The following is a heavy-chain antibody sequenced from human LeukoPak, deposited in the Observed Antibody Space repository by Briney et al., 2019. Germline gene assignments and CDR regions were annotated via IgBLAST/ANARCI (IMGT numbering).Heavy chain of an antibody. CDR3: ARGGAAGSFDY. D-gene: IGHD6-13*01. Sequence: GGSLRLSCVASGFTFSNYGINWVRQAPGKGLEWVAYISNTGSTINYADSVKGRFTISRDNSKNTLYLQMNSLRAEDTAVYFCARGGAAGSFDYWGQGSLVTVSS. CDR2: ISNTGSTI. V-gene: IGHV3-48*01. J-gene: IGHJ4*02. CDR1: GFTFSNYG.